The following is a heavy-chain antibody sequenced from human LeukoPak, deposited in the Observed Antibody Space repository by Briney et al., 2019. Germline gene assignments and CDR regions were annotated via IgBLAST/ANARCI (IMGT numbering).Heavy chain of an antibody. V-gene: IGHV3-74*01. D-gene: IGHD3-22*01. CDR1: GFTFSSYW. CDR2: IKSDGSNT. Sequence: GGSLRLSCAASGFTFSSYWMHWVRQAPGKGLLWVSHIKSDGSNTKYADSVEGRFTISRDNARNTLYLQMNSLRAEDTAVYYCARDRDYYDSSRAHYDAFDIWGQGTMVTVSS. CDR3: ARDRDYYDSSRAHYDAFDI. J-gene: IGHJ3*02.